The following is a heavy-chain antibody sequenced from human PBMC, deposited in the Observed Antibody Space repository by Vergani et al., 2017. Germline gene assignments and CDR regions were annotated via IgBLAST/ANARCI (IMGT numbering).Heavy chain of an antibody. CDR2: ISWNSGSI. D-gene: IGHD1-26*01. CDR3: AKDRSGSYCGDFDD. CDR1: GFTFDDYS. V-gene: IGHV3-9*01. Sequence: EVQLVESGGGLVQPGRSLRPSCAASGFTFDDYSMHWVRQAPGKGLEWVSGISWNSGSIGYADSVKGRFTISRDHAQNSLYLQMNSLRAEDTALYYCAKDRSGSYCGDFDDWGQGTLVTVSS. J-gene: IGHJ4*02.